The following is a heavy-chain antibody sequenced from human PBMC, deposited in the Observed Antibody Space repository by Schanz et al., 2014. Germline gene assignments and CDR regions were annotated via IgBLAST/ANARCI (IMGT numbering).Heavy chain of an antibody. V-gene: IGHV3-23*04. Sequence: EVQLVESGGGVVQPGGSLRLSCAASGFTFSSYAMSWVRQARGKGLEWVSAMNESHSTIYYADSVRGRFTISRDNSKTTVYLQMNSLRAEDTALYYCVRDELLWFGEVLSLDYWGQGALVTVSS. CDR3: VRDELLWFGEVLSLDY. CDR2: MNESHSTI. CDR1: GFTFSSYA. D-gene: IGHD3-10*01. J-gene: IGHJ4*02.